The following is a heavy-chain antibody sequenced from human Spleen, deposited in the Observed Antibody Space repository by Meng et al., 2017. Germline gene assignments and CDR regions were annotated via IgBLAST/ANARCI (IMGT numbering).Heavy chain of an antibody. V-gene: IGHV3-9*01. Sequence: GGSLKISCAASGFTFDEYAMQWIRQAPGKGLEWVSGISWNSGTIGYADSVKGRFTISRDNAKNSLYLQMNSLRPEDTALYYCAKVEYKSGAYYFDYWGQGTLVTVSS. CDR1: GFTFDEYA. D-gene: IGHD3-10*01. J-gene: IGHJ4*02. CDR2: ISWNSGTI. CDR3: AKVEYKSGAYYFDY.